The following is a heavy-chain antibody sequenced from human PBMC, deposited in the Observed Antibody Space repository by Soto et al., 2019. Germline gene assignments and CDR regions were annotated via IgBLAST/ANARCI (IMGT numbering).Heavy chain of an antibody. CDR1: GITFTNAW. D-gene: IGHD4-17*01. CDR2: IKNKADGGTT. J-gene: IGHJ4*02. CDR3: TTDPGDYEDF. Sequence: EVQLVESGGDLVKPGGYLRLSCAASGITFTNAWMGWVRGAPGKGLEWVGRIKNKADGGTTDYAAPVGGRFTISRDDSKNTLFLQMNSLETEDTAVYYCTTDPGDYEDFWGQGTLVTVSS. V-gene: IGHV3-15*01.